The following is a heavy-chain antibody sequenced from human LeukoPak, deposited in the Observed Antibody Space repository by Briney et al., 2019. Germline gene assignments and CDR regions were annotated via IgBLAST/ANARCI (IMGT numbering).Heavy chain of an antibody. CDR3: AKAYCGGDCYLFDY. V-gene: IGHV3-20*04. CDR1: GFTFDDYG. CDR2: INWNGGST. D-gene: IGHD2-21*02. J-gene: IGHJ4*02. Sequence: AGGSLRLSCAASGFTFDDYGMSWVRQAPGKGLEWVSGINWNGGSTGYADSVKGRFTISRDNAKDSLYLQMNSLRAEDTALYYCAKAYCGGDCYLFDYWGQGTLVTVSS.